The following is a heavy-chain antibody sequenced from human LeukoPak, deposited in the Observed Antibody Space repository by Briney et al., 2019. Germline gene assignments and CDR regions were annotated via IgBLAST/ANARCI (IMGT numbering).Heavy chain of an antibody. J-gene: IGHJ5*01. CDR1: GFTFDDYG. CDR2: ISSSGSPI. CDR3: ARGWFDS. V-gene: IGHV3-48*03. Sequence: GGSLRLSCAASGFTFDDYGMSWVRQAPGKGLEWLSWISSSGSPIFYADSVKGRFIISRDNAKNSLYLQMNSLRVEDTAVYYCARGWFDSWGQGTLVTVSS.